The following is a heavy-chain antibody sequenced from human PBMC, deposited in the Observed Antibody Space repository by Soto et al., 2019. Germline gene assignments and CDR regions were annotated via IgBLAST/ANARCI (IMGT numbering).Heavy chain of an antibody. CDR3: ARLLGGYSSRPGWFAP. CDR2: IYYSGNT. Sequence: NPSETLSLTCALSGGSITTDYWSWIRQPPGKGLEWMGYIYYSGNTNYNPSLKSRVTISLDTSKKQFSLKLSSVTAADTAVYYCARLLGGYSSRPGWFAPWGQGTLVTVSS. CDR1: GGSITTDY. V-gene: IGHV4-59*01. J-gene: IGHJ5*02. D-gene: IGHD6-19*01.